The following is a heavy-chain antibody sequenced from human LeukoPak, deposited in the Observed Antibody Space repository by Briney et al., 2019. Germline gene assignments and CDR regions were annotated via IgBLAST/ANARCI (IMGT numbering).Heavy chain of an antibody. CDR1: GGSISSVGYY. Sequence: SETLSLTCTVSGGSISSVGYYWSWIRQPPGKGLEWIGYIYHSGSTYYNPSLKSRVTISVDRSKNQFSLKLSSVTAADTAVYYCARVDSSSWGWFDPWGQGTLVTVSS. CDR3: ARVDSSSWGWFDP. J-gene: IGHJ5*02. CDR2: IYHSGST. V-gene: IGHV4-30-2*01. D-gene: IGHD6-6*01.